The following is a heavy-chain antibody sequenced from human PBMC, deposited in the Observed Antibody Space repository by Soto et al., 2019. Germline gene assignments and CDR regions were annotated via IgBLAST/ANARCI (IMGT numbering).Heavy chain of an antibody. Sequence: ASVKVSCKASGYTFTSYGISWVRQAPRQGLEWMGWISAYNGNTNYAQKLQGRVTMTTDTSTSTAYMELRSLRSDDTAVYYCARDRYYYDSSGYWGDDAFDIWG. D-gene: IGHD3-22*01. V-gene: IGHV1-18*01. CDR3: ARDRYYYDSSGYWGDDAFDI. CDR1: GYTFTSYG. CDR2: ISAYNGNT. J-gene: IGHJ3*02.